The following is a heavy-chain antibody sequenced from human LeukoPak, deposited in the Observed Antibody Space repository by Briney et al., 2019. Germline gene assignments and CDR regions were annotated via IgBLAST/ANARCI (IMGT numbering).Heavy chain of an antibody. CDR3: ARFGYVAAVDL. D-gene: IGHD2-15*01. CDR2: INPAGTET. Sequence: GGSLRLSCAASGFSFSAYWMTWVRQAPGTGLEWVANINPAGTETYYVDPVKGRFTISRDNAKNLLYLQMNSLRAEDTAAYYCARFGYVAAVDLWGQGTLVTVSS. V-gene: IGHV3-7*01. CDR1: GFSFSAYW. J-gene: IGHJ4*02.